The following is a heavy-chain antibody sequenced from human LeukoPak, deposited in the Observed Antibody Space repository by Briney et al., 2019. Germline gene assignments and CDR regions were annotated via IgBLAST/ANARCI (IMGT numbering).Heavy chain of an antibody. CDR3: AKDPNPLVYNGSGSYYLDY. V-gene: IGHV3-30*02. D-gene: IGHD3-10*01. CDR1: GFTFSSYG. Sequence: GGSLRLSCSASGFTFSSYGMHWVRQAPGKGLEWVAFIRYDGSNKYYADSVKGRFTISRDNSKNTLYLQMNSLRAEDTAVYYCAKDPNPLVYNGSGSYYLDYWGQGTLVTLSS. J-gene: IGHJ4*02. CDR2: IRYDGSNK.